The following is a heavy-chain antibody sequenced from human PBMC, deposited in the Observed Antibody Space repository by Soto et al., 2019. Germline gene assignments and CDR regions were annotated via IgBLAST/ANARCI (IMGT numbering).Heavy chain of an antibody. V-gene: IGHV4-31*03. CDR2: IYYSGST. J-gene: IGHJ6*02. CDR1: GGSISSGGYY. Sequence: TLSLTCTVSGGSISSGGYYWSWIRQHPGKGLEWIGYIYYSGSTYYNPSLKSRVTISVDTSKNQFSLKLSSVTAADTAVYYCARDSSTGYYRGLLDYGIDVWGQGTKVTVSS. D-gene: IGHD3-9*01. CDR3: ARDSSTGYYRGLLDYGIDV.